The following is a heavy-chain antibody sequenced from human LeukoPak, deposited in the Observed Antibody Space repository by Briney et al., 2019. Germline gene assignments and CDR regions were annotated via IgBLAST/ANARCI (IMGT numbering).Heavy chain of an antibody. Sequence: GGSLRLSCAASGFTFTTYAMSWVRRAPGKGLEWVSGISNSGGSTYYADSVKGRFTIFRDNSKNTLYLQMNSLRAEDTAVYYCAEYYYYDSSGYQQYYFDYWGQGTLVTVSS. CDR2: ISNSGGST. CDR3: AEYYYYDSSGYQQYYFDY. V-gene: IGHV3-23*01. J-gene: IGHJ4*02. D-gene: IGHD3-22*01. CDR1: GFTFTTYA.